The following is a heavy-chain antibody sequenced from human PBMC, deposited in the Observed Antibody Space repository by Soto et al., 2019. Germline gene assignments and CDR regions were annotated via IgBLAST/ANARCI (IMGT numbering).Heavy chain of an antibody. D-gene: IGHD5-18*01. CDR1: GGSFSGYY. CDR2: INHSGST. V-gene: IGHV4-34*01. CDR3: ARVAFGYSYGTNSYYYGMDV. Sequence: SETLSLTCAVYGGSFSGYYWSWIRQPPGKGLEWIGEINHSGSTNYNPSLKSRVTISVDTSKNQFSLKLSSVTAADTAVYYCARVAFGYSYGTNSYYYGMDVWGQGTTVTVSS. J-gene: IGHJ6*02.